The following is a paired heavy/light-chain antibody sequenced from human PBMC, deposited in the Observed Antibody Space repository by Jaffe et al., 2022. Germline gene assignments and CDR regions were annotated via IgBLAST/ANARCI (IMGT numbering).Heavy chain of an antibody. Sequence: QVQLVQSGAEVKKPGASVKVSCKVSGYTLTELSMHWVRQAPGKGLEWMGGFDPEDGETIYAQKFQGRVTMTEDTSTDTAYMELSSLRSEDTAVYYCATGPPLTGTTQYYFDYWGQGTLVTVSS. CDR3: ATGPPLTGTTQYYFDY. J-gene: IGHJ4*02. V-gene: IGHV1-24*01. CDR1: GYTLTELS. CDR2: FDPEDGET. D-gene: IGHD1-7*01.
Light chain of an antibody. CDR1: SSDVGGYNY. Sequence: QSALTQPRSVSGSPGQSVTISCTGTSSDVGGYNYVSWYQQHPGKAPKLMIYDVSKRPSGVPDRFSGSKSGNTASLTISGLQAEDEADYYCCSYAGSYRVFGGGTKLTVL. CDR2: DVS. V-gene: IGLV2-11*01. J-gene: IGLJ3*02. CDR3: CSYAGSYRV.